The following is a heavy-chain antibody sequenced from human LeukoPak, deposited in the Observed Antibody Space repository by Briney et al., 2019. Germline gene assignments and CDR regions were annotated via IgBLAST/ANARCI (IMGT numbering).Heavy chain of an antibody. D-gene: IGHD4/OR15-4a*01. V-gene: IGHV3-21*01. J-gene: IGHJ4*02. CDR3: ARDLPVSGAYHQFDS. Sequence: PGGSLRLYCVASGFTFSSDRMNWVRQAPGKGLEWVSTIYSGSDYIYYADSVKGRFTISRDNAKNSLYLQMNSLRAEDTAIYYCARDLPVSGAYHQFDSWGQGTLVTVSS. CDR2: IYSGSDYI. CDR1: GFTFSSDR.